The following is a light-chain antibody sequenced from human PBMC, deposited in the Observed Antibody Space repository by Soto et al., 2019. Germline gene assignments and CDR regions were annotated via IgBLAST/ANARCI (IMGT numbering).Light chain of an antibody. CDR2: GAS. V-gene: IGKV3-15*01. Sequence: EVLMTQSPATLSVSPGERVTLSCRASQSVYSNLAWYQQKPGQAPRLLIYGASTRATGLPGRFSGSGSGTEFTLTISSLQSEDFAVYYCQQYNSWPLTFGGGTKVEIK. CDR3: QQYNSWPLT. CDR1: QSVYSN. J-gene: IGKJ4*02.